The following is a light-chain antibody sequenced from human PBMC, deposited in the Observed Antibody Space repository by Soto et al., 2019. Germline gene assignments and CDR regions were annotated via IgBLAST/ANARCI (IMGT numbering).Light chain of an antibody. J-gene: IGLJ1*01. V-gene: IGLV2-14*01. CDR2: AVS. CDR3: SSYTSDSSYV. Sequence: QSALTQPASVSGSPGQSITISCTGTSSDVGLYDYVSWYQQHPGKAPQLMIYAVSNRPSGVSNRFSASKSGNTASLFISGLQAEDEADYYCSSYTSDSSYVFGFGTRSPS. CDR1: SSDVGLYDY.